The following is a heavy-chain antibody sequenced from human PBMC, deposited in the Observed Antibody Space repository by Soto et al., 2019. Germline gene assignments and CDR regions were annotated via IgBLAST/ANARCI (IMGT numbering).Heavy chain of an antibody. J-gene: IGHJ4*02. CDR3: ARGPFGREGTYYFDD. CDR1: GGSFSGYY. CDR2: INHSGST. Sequence: SETLSLTCAVYGGSFSGYYWSWIRQPPGKGLEWIGEINHSGSTNYNPSLKSRVTISVDTSKNQFSLKLSSVTAADTAVYYCARGPFGREGTYYFDDWGQGTRVTVAS. D-gene: IGHD3-16*01. V-gene: IGHV4-34*01.